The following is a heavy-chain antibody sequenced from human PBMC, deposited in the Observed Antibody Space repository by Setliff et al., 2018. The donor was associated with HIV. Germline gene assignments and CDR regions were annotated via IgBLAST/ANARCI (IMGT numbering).Heavy chain of an antibody. CDR3: ARRLNYYGSGNYPGACGI. CDR2: IYTSGST. Sequence: SETLSLTCTVSGGSISSYYWSWIRQPPGKGLEWIGYIYTSGSTNYNPSLKSRVTISVDTSKNQFSLKLSSVTAADTAVYYCARRLNYYGSGNYPGACGIWGQGTMVT. V-gene: IGHV4-4*09. J-gene: IGHJ3*02. D-gene: IGHD3-10*01. CDR1: GGSISSYY.